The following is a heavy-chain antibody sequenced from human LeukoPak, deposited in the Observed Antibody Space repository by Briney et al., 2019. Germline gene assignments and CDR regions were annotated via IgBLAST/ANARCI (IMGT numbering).Heavy chain of an antibody. J-gene: IGHJ4*02. CDR1: GGSISSYY. V-gene: IGHV4-59*01. CDR2: IYYSGST. CDR3: ARDSGYCSGTSCPGLDY. D-gene: IGHD2-2*01. Sequence: SETLSLTCTVSGGSISSYYWSWLRQPPGKGLEWIGYIYYSGSTNYNPSLKSRVTISVDTSKNQFSLKLSSVTAADTAVYYCARDSGYCSGTSCPGLDYWGQGTLVTVSS.